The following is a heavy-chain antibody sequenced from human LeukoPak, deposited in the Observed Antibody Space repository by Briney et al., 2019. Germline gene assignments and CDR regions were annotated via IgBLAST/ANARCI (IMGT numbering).Heavy chain of an antibody. CDR1: GFTFSSYE. V-gene: IGHV3-48*03. CDR2: ISSSGSTI. D-gene: IGHD3-22*01. J-gene: IGHJ4*02. CDR3: ARDGDSSGYYYDDY. Sequence: PGGSLRLSCAASGFTFSSYEMNWVRQAPGKGLEWVLYISSSGSTIYYADSVKGRFTISRDNAKNSLYLQMNSLRAEDTAVYYCARDGDSSGYYYDDYWGQGTLVTVSS.